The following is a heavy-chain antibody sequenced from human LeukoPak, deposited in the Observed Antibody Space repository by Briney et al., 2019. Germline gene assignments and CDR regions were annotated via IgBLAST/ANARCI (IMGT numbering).Heavy chain of an antibody. CDR1: GYTFTGYG. CDR3: ARSLDASWLQCPEF. V-gene: IGHV1-18*01. Sequence: ASVKVSXKTSGYTFTGYGITWVRQAPGQGLEWMGWISTYNGNTNYAQKLQGRVTMTTDTSTSTAYMELRSLRYDDTAVYYCARSLDASWLQCPEFWGQGTLVTVSP. D-gene: IGHD5-24*01. J-gene: IGHJ4*02. CDR2: ISTYNGNT.